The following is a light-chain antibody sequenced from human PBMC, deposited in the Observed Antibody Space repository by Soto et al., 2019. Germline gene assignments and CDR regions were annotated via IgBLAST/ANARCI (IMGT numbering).Light chain of an antibody. Sequence: EIVLTQSPGTLSLSPGETATLSCRASQSLSSDDFAWYQQKPGQAPRLLIYSTSRRISGVPDRFSASGSGTDFTLTISRLEPEDFAVYYCQKYDNLPCTFGQGTKLEIK. CDR3: QKYDNLPCT. CDR1: QSLSSDD. J-gene: IGKJ2*02. CDR2: STS. V-gene: IGKV3-20*01.